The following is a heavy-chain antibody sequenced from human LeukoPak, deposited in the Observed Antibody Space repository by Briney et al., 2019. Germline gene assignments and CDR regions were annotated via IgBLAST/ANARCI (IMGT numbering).Heavy chain of an antibody. Sequence: GGSLRLSCAASGFTFSNTWMTWVRQAPGKGLEWVSYISSSGSTIYYADSVKGRFTISRDNAKNSLYLQMNSLRAEDTAVYYCARIRLHEKDNKGYCSSTSCYKSYYYYGMDVWGQGTTVTVSS. J-gene: IGHJ6*02. D-gene: IGHD2-2*02. V-gene: IGHV3-11*01. CDR3: ARIRLHEKDNKGYCSSTSCYKSYYYYGMDV. CDR2: ISSSGSTI. CDR1: GFTFSNTW.